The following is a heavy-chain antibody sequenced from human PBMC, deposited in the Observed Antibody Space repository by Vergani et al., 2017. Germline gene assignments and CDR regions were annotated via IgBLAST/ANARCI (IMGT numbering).Heavy chain of an antibody. V-gene: IGHV1-69*08. D-gene: IGHD3-22*01. Sequence: QVQLVQSGAEVKKPGSSVKVSCKASGGTFSSYIITWVRQAPGQGLEWMGRIIPLLGIANYAQKFQGRVTITADKSTNTAYMELSSLRSEDTAVYYCARDQEXYYDSSGYFTGFDYWGQGTLVTVSS. CDR1: GGTFSSYI. J-gene: IGHJ4*02. CDR2: IIPLLGIA. CDR3: ARDQEXYYDSSGYFTGFDY.